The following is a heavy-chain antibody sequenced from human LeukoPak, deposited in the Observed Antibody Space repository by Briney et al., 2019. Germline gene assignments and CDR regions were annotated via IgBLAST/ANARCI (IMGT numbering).Heavy chain of an antibody. D-gene: IGHD5/OR15-5a*01. J-gene: IGHJ5*02. CDR3: ARAPARSTGWFDP. CDR2: IYYSGST. Sequence: SETLSLTCTVSGVSISSGGYYWSWIRQHPGKGLEWIGYIYYSGSTYYNPSLKSRVTISVDTSKNQFSLKLSSVTAADTAVYYCARAPARSTGWFDPWGQGTLVTVSS. CDR1: GVSISSGGYY. V-gene: IGHV4-31*03.